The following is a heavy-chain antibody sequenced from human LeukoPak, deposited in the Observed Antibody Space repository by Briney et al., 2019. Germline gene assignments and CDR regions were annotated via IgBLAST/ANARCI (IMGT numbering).Heavy chain of an antibody. CDR2: IIPIYGRA. V-gene: IGHV1-69*13. J-gene: IGHJ3*02. Sequence: SVKVSCKASGGTFSNYDFTFTSYAITWVRQAPGQGLEWMGGIIPIYGRADYPQKFQGRVTITADESTRTVTMQPSSLRSEDTAVYYCAGFFYDNSNAAFDIWGQGTVVTVS. CDR1: GGTFSNYDFTFTSYA. CDR3: AGFFYDNSNAAFDI. D-gene: IGHD3-22*01.